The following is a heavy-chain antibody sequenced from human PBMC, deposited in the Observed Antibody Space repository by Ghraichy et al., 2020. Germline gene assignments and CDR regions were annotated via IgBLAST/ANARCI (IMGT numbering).Heavy chain of an antibody. V-gene: IGHV3-73*01. CDR3: TRPASCSSTSCYYEEDY. J-gene: IGHJ4*02. CDR2: IRSKANSYAT. D-gene: IGHD2-2*01. Sequence: GESLNISCAASGFTFSGSAMHWVRQASGKGLEWVGRIRSKANSYATAYAASVKGRFTISRDDSKNTAYLQMNSLKTEDTAVYYCTRPASCSSTSCYYEEDYWGQGTLVTVSS. CDR1: GFTFSGSA.